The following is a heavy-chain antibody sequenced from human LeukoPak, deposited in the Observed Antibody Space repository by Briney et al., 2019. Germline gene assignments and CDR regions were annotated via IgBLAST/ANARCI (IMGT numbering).Heavy chain of an antibody. D-gene: IGHD1-7*01. J-gene: IGHJ4*02. V-gene: IGHV4-59*11. Sequence: SETLSLTCTVSGGSITSHYWSWIRQPPGKGLEWIGYIYYSGSTNYNPSLKSRVTMSVDTSKNQFSLKLSSVTAADTAVYYCARDPSITGTYFDYWGQGTLVTVSS. CDR3: ARDPSITGTYFDY. CDR1: GGSITSHY. CDR2: IYYSGST.